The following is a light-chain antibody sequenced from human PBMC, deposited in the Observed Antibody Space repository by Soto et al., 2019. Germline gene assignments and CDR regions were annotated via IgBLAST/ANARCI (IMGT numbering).Light chain of an antibody. J-gene: IGLJ2*01. Sequence: QSVLTQPPSASGTPGQRVTISCSGSSSNIGSNTVNWYQQLPGTAPKLLIYSNNQLPSGVPDRFSGSKSGTSASLAISGLQSEDEADYYCAAWDDSLNGRVVLGGGTKLTVL. CDR3: AAWDDSLNGRVV. CDR1: SSNIGSNT. V-gene: IGLV1-44*01. CDR2: SNN.